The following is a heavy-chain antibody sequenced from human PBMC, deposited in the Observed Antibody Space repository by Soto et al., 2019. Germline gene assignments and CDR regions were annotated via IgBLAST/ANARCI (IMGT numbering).Heavy chain of an antibody. V-gene: IGHV4-34*01. CDR3: ARAYYGSGSNLYYFDY. CDR1: VGSFSGYY. Sequence: SETLYLTCAVYVGSFSGYYWSWIRQPPGKGLEWIGEINHSGSTNYNPSLKSRVTISVDTSKNQFSLKLSSVTAADTAVYYCARAYYGSGSNLYYFDYWGQGTLVTVSS. CDR2: INHSGST. D-gene: IGHD3-10*01. J-gene: IGHJ4*02.